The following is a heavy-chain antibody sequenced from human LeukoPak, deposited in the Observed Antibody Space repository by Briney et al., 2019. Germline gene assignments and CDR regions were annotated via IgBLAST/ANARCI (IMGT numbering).Heavy chain of an antibody. V-gene: IGHV1-18*01. J-gene: IGHJ6*02. CDR3: AREGYSSSWYVGDYYCGMDV. Sequence: GASVKVSCKASGYTFTSYGISWVRQAPGQGLEWMGWISAYNGNTNYAQKLQGRVTMTTDTSTSTAYMELRSLRSDDTAVYYCAREGYSSSWYVGDYYCGMDVWGQGTTVTVSS. CDR2: ISAYNGNT. CDR1: GYTFTSYG. D-gene: IGHD6-13*01.